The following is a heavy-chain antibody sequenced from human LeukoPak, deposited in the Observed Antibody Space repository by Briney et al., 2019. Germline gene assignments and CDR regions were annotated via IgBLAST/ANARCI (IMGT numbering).Heavy chain of an antibody. CDR1: GGSISSISYY. D-gene: IGHD3-22*01. CDR2: ISYSGST. V-gene: IGHV4-39*07. CDR3: ARDLSSGYFGGPFDY. J-gene: IGHJ4*02. Sequence: SETLSLTCTVSGGSISSISYYWGWIRQPPGKGLEWIGSISYSGSTYCNPSLKSRLTISVDTSKNQFSLKLNSVTAADTAVYFCARDLSSGYFGGPFDYWGQGTLVTVSS.